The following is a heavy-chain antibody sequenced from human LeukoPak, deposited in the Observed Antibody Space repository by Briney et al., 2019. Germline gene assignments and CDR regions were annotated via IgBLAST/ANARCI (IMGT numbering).Heavy chain of an antibody. CDR3: ARHQRDVRALTC. Sequence: SETLSLTCTVSGGSISSSSYYWGWIRQPPGKGLEWIGSIYYSGSTYYNPSLKSRVTISVDTSKNQFSLKLSSVTAADTAVYYCARHQRDVRALTCWGQGTLVTVSS. CDR1: GGSISSSSYY. J-gene: IGHJ4*02. CDR2: IYYSGST. V-gene: IGHV4-39*01. D-gene: IGHD3-10*01.